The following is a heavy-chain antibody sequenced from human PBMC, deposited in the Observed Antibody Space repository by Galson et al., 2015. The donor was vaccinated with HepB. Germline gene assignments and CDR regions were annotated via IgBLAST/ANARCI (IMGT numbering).Heavy chain of an antibody. D-gene: IGHD3-22*01. CDR3: ARRVTYYDSSGYSYDAFDI. CDR2: IYPGDSDT. CDR1: GYSFTSYW. Sequence: QSGAEVKKPGESLKISCKGSGYSFTSYWIGWVRQMPGKGLEWMGIIYPGDSDTRYSPSFQGQVTISADKSISTAYLQWSSLKASDTAMYYCARRVTYYDSSGYSYDAFDIWGQGTMVTVSS. V-gene: IGHV5-51*01. J-gene: IGHJ3*02.